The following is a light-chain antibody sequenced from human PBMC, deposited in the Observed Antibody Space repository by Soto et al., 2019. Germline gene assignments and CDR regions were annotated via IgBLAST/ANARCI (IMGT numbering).Light chain of an antibody. Sequence: DVVMTQSPLSLPVTLGQPASISCRSRQSLVYSDGNTYLNWFQQRPGQSPRRLIYKVSSRDSGVPDSIIGSGSGSDFTLEISRVEAEDVGVYYCTQRTHWPRTFGQGTKVEIK. CDR2: KVS. CDR1: QSLVYSDGNTY. J-gene: IGKJ1*01. V-gene: IGKV2-30*01. CDR3: TQRTHWPRT.